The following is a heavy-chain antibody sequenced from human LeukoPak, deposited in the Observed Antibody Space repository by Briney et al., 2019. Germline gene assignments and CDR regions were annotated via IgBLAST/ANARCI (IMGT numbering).Heavy chain of an antibody. J-gene: IGHJ5*02. Sequence: SVKVSCKASGGTFSNYAISWVRQAPGQGLEWMGGIIPMFGTADYAQKFQGRVTITADESTSTAYMELSSLRAADTAVYYCARDGPYSSSWINWFDPWGQGTLVTVSS. CDR2: IIPMFGTA. CDR3: ARDGPYSSSWINWFDP. CDR1: GGTFSNYA. V-gene: IGHV1-69*13. D-gene: IGHD6-13*01.